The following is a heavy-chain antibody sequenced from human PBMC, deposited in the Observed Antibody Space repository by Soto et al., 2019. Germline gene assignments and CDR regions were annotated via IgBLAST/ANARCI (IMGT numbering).Heavy chain of an antibody. CDR2: IGPESGAT. CDR3: GRGRSGQIVVFY. D-gene: IGHD5-12*01. CDR1: GYTFTGHY. Sequence: ASVKVSCKASGYTFTGHYIHWVRQAPEQGPEWMGEIGPESGATRYAQKFQGRVTMTRDMSITTVYMELNNLSPDDTAVYYCGRGRSGQIVVFYWGQGTPVTAPQ. V-gene: IGHV1-2*02. J-gene: IGHJ4*02.